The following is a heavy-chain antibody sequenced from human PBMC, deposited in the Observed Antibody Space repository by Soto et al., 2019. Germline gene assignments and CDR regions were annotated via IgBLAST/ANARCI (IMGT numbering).Heavy chain of an antibody. Sequence: QVQLVQSGAEVKKPGASVKVSCKASGYTFTSFGISWVRQAPGQGLEWMGWISTYNGNTNYAQKLQGRVTMTTDTSTSTAYMELRSLRSDDTAVYYCASDRGYCSGGSCYSDHGWFDPWGQGTLVTVSS. V-gene: IGHV1-18*01. CDR3: ASDRGYCSGGSCYSDHGWFDP. J-gene: IGHJ5*02. CDR1: GYTFTSFG. D-gene: IGHD2-15*01. CDR2: ISTYNGNT.